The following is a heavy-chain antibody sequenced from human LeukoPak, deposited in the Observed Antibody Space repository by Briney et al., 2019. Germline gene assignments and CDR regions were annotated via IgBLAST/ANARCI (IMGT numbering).Heavy chain of an antibody. CDR2: IYYSGST. V-gene: IGHV4-31*03. D-gene: IGHD3-22*01. CDR3: AREFPGGGYQLYGMDV. J-gene: IGHJ6*02. Sequence: SETLSLTCTVSGGSISSGGYYWSWLRQHPGKGLEWIGYIYYSGSTYYNPSLKSRVTISVDTSKNQFSLKLSSVTAADTAVYYCAREFPGGGYQLYGMDVWGQGTTVTVSS. CDR1: GGSISSGGYY.